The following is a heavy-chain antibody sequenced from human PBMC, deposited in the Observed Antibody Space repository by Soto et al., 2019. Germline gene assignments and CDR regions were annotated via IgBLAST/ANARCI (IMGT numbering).Heavy chain of an antibody. CDR3: AREAVTTSGYYYYYYMDV. CDR2: ISAYNGNT. V-gene: IGHV1-18*01. CDR1: GYTFTSYS. J-gene: IGHJ6*03. D-gene: IGHD3-10*02. Sequence: ASVKVSCKASGYTFTSYSISWVRQAPGQGLEWMGWISAYNGNTNYAQKVQGRVTMTTDTSTSTAYMELRSLRSDDTAVYYCAREAVTTSGYYYYYYMDVWGKGSTVPVSS.